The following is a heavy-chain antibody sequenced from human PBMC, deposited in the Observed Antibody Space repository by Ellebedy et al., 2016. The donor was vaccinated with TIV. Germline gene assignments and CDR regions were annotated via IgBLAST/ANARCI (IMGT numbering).Heavy chain of an antibody. V-gene: IGHV3-23*01. Sequence: PGGSLRLSCAASEFAFGSYAMSWVRQAPGKGLEWVSSITGSGDTTYYGDSVKGRFTISRDNARNSLYLQMNSLRAEDTAVYYCARDLHFAFDYWGRGTLVTVSS. CDR3: ARDLHFAFDY. CDR1: EFAFGSYA. CDR2: ITGSGDTT. J-gene: IGHJ4*02.